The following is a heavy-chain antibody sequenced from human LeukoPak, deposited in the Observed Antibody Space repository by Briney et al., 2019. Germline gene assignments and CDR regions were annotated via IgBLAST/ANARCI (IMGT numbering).Heavy chain of an antibody. Sequence: SETLSLTCTVSVGSINDYYWNWVRQPPGKGLEWIGYIYYRGATNSNPSLKGRVTTSIDTSKKEFSLKLSSVTAADTAVYYCAAVFSGRHPFELWGQGTLVSVSS. J-gene: IGHJ4*02. CDR1: VGSINDYY. CDR2: IYYRGAT. CDR3: AAVFSGRHPFEL. V-gene: IGHV4-59*01. D-gene: IGHD3-10*01.